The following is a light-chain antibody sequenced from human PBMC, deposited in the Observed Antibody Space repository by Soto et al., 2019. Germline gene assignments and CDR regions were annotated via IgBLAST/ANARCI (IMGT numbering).Light chain of an antibody. CDR2: MNN. V-gene: IGLV1-47*01. J-gene: IGLJ2*01. CDR3: AAWDDSLSGRV. CDR1: TSNIGSNY. Sequence: QSVLTQPPSASGTPGQRVTISCSGSTSNIGSNYVYWYQQLPGTAPNLLIYMNNQRPSGVPDRFSGSKSGTSASLAISGLRSEDEADYYCAAWDDSLSGRVFGGGTKLTVL.